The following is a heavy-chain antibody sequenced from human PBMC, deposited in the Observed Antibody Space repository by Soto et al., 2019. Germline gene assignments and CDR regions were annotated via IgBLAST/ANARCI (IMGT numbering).Heavy chain of an antibody. CDR3: ARPALLVTTFDY. J-gene: IGHJ4*02. CDR1: GFTFSDYA. Sequence: QEQLVESGAGVVQPGRSLRLSCAASGFTFSDYAMHWVRQAPGKGLEWVAVIWHDGTNKYYADSVKGRFTISRDNSKNTLYLQMNSLRAEDTAVYYCARPALLVTTFDYWGQGTLVTVSS. V-gene: IGHV3-33*01. D-gene: IGHD4-17*01. CDR2: IWHDGTNK.